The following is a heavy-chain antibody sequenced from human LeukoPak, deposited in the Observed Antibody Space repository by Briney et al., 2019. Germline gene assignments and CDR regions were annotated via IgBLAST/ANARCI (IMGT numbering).Heavy chain of an antibody. CDR3: ARDPAGIRGNSDY. V-gene: IGHV3-33*01. D-gene: IGHD3-10*01. J-gene: IGHJ4*02. CDR2: IWFDGSDK. Sequence: GGSLTLSCAASGFTFSSYGFHWVRQIPGKGLEWVAGIWFDGSDKYYADSVKGRFTISRDISKNTVHLQMNSLRAEDTAVYHCARDPAGIRGNSDYWGQGTQVTVSS. CDR1: GFTFSSYG.